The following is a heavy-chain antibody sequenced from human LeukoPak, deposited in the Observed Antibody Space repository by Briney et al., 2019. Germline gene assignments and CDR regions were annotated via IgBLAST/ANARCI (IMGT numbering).Heavy chain of an antibody. V-gene: IGHV3-30*04. CDR3: ARPSPPGDGYNPPDY. D-gene: IGHD5-24*01. CDR2: ISHDERTK. Sequence: GGSLRLSCAASGFNFNNYAMHWVRQAPGKGLEWVAVISHDERTKYYADSMKGRITISRDNSKNTVFLQMNNLRTEDTAVYFCARPSPPGDGYNPPDYWGQGTLVTVSS. CDR1: GFNFNNYA. J-gene: IGHJ4*02.